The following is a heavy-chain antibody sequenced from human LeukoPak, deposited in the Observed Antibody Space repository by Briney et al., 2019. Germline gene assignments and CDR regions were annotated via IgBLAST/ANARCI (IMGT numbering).Heavy chain of an antibody. J-gene: IGHJ4*02. Sequence: GGSLRLSCAASGFTFSSYAMHWVRQAPGKGLEWVAVISYDGSNKYYADSVRGRFTISRDNSKNTLYLQMNSLRAEDTAVYYCARVMTTGTVDYWGQGTLVTVSS. CDR3: ARVMTTGTVDY. CDR2: ISYDGSNK. D-gene: IGHD1-1*01. V-gene: IGHV3-30-3*01. CDR1: GFTFSSYA.